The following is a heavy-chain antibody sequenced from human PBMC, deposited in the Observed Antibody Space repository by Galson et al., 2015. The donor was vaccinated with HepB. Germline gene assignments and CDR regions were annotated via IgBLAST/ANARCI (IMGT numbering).Heavy chain of an antibody. Sequence: RLSCAASGFTFSNVWMSWVRQAPGKGLEWVGRIRRKTEGETTDYAAPVRGRFTISRDDSINTLFLQMNNLETGDTAVYFCTTYQLPAQWGQGTLVTVSS. V-gene: IGHV3-15*01. CDR1: GFTFSNVW. CDR3: TTYQLPAQ. J-gene: IGHJ4*02. CDR2: IRRKTEGETT. D-gene: IGHD2-2*01.